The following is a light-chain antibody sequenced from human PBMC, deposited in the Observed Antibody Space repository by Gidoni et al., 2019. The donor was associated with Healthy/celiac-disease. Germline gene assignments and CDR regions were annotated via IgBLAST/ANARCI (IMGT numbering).Light chain of an antibody. V-gene: IGLV1-44*01. J-gene: IGLJ3*02. Sequence: QSVLTQPPSASGTPGQRVTISCSGSSSNIGSNPVNWYQQLPGTAPKLLIYSNNHRPSVVPDRFSGSKSGTSASLAISWLQSEYEADYYCAAWDDSLNGWVFGGWTKLTVL. CDR2: SNN. CDR1: SSNIGSNP. CDR3: AAWDDSLNGWV.